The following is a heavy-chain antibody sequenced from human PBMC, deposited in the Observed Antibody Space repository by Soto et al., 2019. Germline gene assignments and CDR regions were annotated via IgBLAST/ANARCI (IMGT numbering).Heavy chain of an antibody. D-gene: IGHD3-3*01. CDR1: GYTFTSYD. CDR2: MNPNSGNT. Sequence: ASVKVSCKASGYTFTSYDINWVRQATGQGLEWMGWMNPNSGNTGYAQKFQGRVTMTRNTSISTAYMELSSLRSEDTAVYYCARAYDFWSGYYRTEYNWFDPWGQGTLVTVSS. V-gene: IGHV1-8*01. J-gene: IGHJ5*02. CDR3: ARAYDFWSGYYRTEYNWFDP.